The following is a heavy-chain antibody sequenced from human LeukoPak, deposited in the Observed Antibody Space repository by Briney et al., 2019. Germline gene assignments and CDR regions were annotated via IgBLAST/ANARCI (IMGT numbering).Heavy chain of an antibody. CDR2: IYYSGST. V-gene: IGHV4-59*12. D-gene: IGHD5-18*01. Sequence: SETLSLTCTVSGDSFSNYYWSWIRQPPGKGLEWIGYIYYSGSTNYSPSLKSRVTISVDTSKNQFSLKLSSVTAADTAVYYCARDVSYGQYFDYWGQGTLVTVSS. J-gene: IGHJ4*02. CDR3: ARDVSYGQYFDY. CDR1: GDSFSNYY.